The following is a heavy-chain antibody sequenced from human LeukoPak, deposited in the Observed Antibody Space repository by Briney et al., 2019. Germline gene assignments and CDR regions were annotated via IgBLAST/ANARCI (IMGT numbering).Heavy chain of an antibody. J-gene: IGHJ4*02. CDR3: ARGDGYTTTWYLDY. Sequence: PSETLSLTCTVSGGSISSSSYYWGWIRQPPGKGLEWIGSIYYSGSTYYNPSLKSRVTISVDTSKNQFSLKLSSVTAADTAVYYCARGDGYTTTWYLDYWGQGTLVTVSS. V-gene: IGHV4-39*01. D-gene: IGHD6-13*01. CDR1: GGSISSSSYY. CDR2: IYYSGST.